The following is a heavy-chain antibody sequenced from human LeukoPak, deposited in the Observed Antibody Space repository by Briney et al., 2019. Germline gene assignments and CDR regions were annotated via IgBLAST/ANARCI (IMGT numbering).Heavy chain of an antibody. CDR2: ISSSGSTI. Sequence: GGSLRLSCAASGFTFNDYYMSWIRQAPGKGLEWVSYISSSGSTIDYADSVKGRFTISRDNAKNSLYLQMNSLRAEDTAVYYCARVPLYCSGGSCYRIDYWGQGTLVTVSP. D-gene: IGHD2-15*01. CDR3: ARVPLYCSGGSCYRIDY. V-gene: IGHV3-11*04. CDR1: GFTFNDYY. J-gene: IGHJ4*02.